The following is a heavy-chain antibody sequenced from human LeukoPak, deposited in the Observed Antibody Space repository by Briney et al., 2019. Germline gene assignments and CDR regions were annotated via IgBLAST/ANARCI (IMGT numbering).Heavy chain of an antibody. CDR3: ARHREISTRDFEY. CDR1: GFTFSTYA. CDR2: IYSGGSS. Sequence: PGGSLRLSCAASGFTFSTYAMTWVRQAPGKGLEWVSLIYSGGSSYYTDSVEGRFTISRDNSKNTLSLQMNNLRVEDTAVYYCARHREISTRDFEYWGQGTLVTVSS. V-gene: IGHV3-23*03. D-gene: IGHD1-14*01. J-gene: IGHJ4*02.